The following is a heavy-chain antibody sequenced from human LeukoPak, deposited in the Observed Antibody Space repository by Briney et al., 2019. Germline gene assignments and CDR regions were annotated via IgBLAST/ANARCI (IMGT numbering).Heavy chain of an antibody. CDR3: ARQEDYNVLTGYHKGHLDY. V-gene: IGHV5-51*01. CDR2: IYPGDSDT. CDR1: GCSFTSYW. Sequence: GESLKISCKGSGCSFTSYWIGWVRQMPGKGLEWMGIIYPGDSDTRYSPSFQGQVTISADKSITTAYLQWSSLQASDTAMYYCARQEDYNVLTGYHKGHLDYWGQGTLVTVSS. J-gene: IGHJ4*02. D-gene: IGHD3-9*01.